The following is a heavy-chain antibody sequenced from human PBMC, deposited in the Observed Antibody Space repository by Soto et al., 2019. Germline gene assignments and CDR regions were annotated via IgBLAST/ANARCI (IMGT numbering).Heavy chain of an antibody. D-gene: IGHD3-10*01. V-gene: IGHV3-23*01. CDR3: TKDSGWKSAD. Sequence: EVQLLESGGGLVQPGGSLRLSCAASGFTLTSYGMSWVRQAPGKGLEWVSGISDGPSTTYYADSVKGRFTISRDNSKNTLYLQMTSLRAEDTAVYYCTKDSGWKSADWGQGTLVTVSS. J-gene: IGHJ4*02. CDR1: GFTLTSYG. CDR2: ISDGPSTT.